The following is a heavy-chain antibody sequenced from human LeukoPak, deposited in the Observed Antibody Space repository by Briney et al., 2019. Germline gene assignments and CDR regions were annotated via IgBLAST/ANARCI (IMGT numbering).Heavy chain of an antibody. CDR2: IYTSGST. V-gene: IGHV4-4*07. CDR1: GGSISSYY. Sequence: PSETLSLTCTVSGGSISSYYWSWIRQPAGKGLEWIGRIYTSGSTNYNPSLKSRVTMSVDTSKNQFSLKLSSVTAADTAVYYCARKFGDIVVVPAAMPVVWWFDPWGQGTLVTVSS. D-gene: IGHD2-2*01. J-gene: IGHJ5*02. CDR3: ARKFGDIVVVPAAMPVVWWFDP.